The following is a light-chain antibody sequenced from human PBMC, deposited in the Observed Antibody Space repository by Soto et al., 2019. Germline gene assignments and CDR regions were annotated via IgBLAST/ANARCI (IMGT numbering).Light chain of an antibody. CDR2: EVN. CDR1: SSDVGAYNY. J-gene: IGLJ3*02. Sequence: QSALTQPPSASGSTGQSVTISCTGASSDVGAYNYVSWYQQYPGKAPKLMIYEVNKRPSGVPDRFSGSKSGKTASLTVSGLQPEDEPDYHCTSYAGSNIWVFGGGTKLTVL. V-gene: IGLV2-8*01. CDR3: TSYAGSNIWV.